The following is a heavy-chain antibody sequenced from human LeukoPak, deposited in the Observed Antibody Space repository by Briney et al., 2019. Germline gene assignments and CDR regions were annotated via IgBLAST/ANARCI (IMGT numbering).Heavy chain of an antibody. CDR2: ISGSGGST. J-gene: IGHJ1*01. V-gene: IGHV3-23*01. D-gene: IGHD2-15*01. CDR1: GFTFSSYA. CDR3: AKDLVDLEYCSGGSCYFEYFQH. Sequence: GGSLRLSCAASGFTFSSYAMSWVRQAPGKGLEWVSAISGSGGSTYYADSVKGRFTISRDNSKNTLYLQMNSLRAEDTAVYYCAKDLVDLEYCSGGSCYFEYFQHWGQGTLVTVSS.